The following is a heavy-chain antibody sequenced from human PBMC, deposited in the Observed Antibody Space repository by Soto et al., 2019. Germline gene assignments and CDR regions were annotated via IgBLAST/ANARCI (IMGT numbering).Heavy chain of an antibody. V-gene: IGHV3-23*01. CDR3: AKEVTSCCYPGFDF. CDR2: ISPSGDAT. CDR1: GFSFSSFA. D-gene: IGHD2-2*01. J-gene: IGHJ4*02. Sequence: GSLRLSCETSGFSFSSFALAWVRQAPGKGLECVSGISPSGDATHYADSVKGRFIISRDNSKHVVHLQMNSLRVEDTAIYYCAKEVTSCCYPGFDFWGQG.